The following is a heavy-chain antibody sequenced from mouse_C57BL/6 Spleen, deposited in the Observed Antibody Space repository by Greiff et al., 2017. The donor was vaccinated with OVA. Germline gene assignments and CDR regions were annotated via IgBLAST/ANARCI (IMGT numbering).Heavy chain of an antibody. D-gene: IGHD2-3*01. CDR3: ARYGYYGDYYAMDY. V-gene: IGHV1-52*01. CDR1: GYTFTSYW. J-gene: IGHJ4*01. Sequence: VQLQQPGAELVRPGSSVKLSCKASGYTFTSYWMHWVKQRPIQGLEWIGNIDPSDSETHYNQKFKDKATLTVDKSSSTAYMQLSSLTSEDSAVYDCARYGYYGDYYAMDYWGQGTSVTVSS. CDR2: IDPSDSET.